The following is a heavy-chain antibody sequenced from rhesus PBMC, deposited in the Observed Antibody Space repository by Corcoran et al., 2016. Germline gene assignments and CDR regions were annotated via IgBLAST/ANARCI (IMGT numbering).Heavy chain of an antibody. D-gene: IGHD3-9*01. CDR1: GFTFSKDW. V-gene: IGHV3-30*01. CDR3: TRVGHYEDDYWLLLHQRWYFDL. J-gene: IGHJ2*01. Sequence: EVQLVESGGGLVQPGGSLRLSCAASGFTFSKDWMNWVHQAPGNGVERVCRIKGTADGGTADYAASLKGRFTISRDDSKNTLYLQMNSLKTEDTAVYYCTRVGHYEDDYWLLLHQRWYFDLWGPGTPITISS. CDR2: IKGTADGGTA.